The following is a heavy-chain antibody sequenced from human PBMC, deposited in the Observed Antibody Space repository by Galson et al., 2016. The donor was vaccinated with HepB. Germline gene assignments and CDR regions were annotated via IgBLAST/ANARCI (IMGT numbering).Heavy chain of an antibody. V-gene: IGHV1-69*01. CDR1: GGTFSSYA. Sequence: SCKASGGTFSSYAISWVRQAPGQGLEWMGGIIPIFGTANYAQKFQGRVTMTADESTSTAYMGLSSLRSEDTAVYYCATKNGIATGFYYYGMDVWGQGTTVTVSS. CDR2: IIPIFGTA. J-gene: IGHJ6*02. D-gene: IGHD6-25*01. CDR3: ATKNGIATGFYYYGMDV.